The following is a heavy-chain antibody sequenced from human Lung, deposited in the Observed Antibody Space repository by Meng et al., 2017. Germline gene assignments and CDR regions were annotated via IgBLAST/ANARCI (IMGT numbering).Heavy chain of an antibody. CDR1: VGSFSDYY. Sequence: QGHVQRWGAGSVNPSETLSLTCVVSVGSFSDYYWSWIRQPPGKGLEWIGEINHSGSTNYNPSLESRATISVDTSQNNLSLKLSSVTAADSAVYYCARGPTTMAHDFDYWGQGTLVTVSS. CDR2: INHSGST. CDR3: ARGPTTMAHDFDY. D-gene: IGHD4-11*01. J-gene: IGHJ4*02. V-gene: IGHV4-34*01.